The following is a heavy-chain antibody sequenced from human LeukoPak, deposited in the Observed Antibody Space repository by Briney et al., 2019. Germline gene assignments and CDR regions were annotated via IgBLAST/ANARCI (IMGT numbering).Heavy chain of an antibody. D-gene: IGHD3-22*01. CDR2: INTVASCI. CDR3: ARLRRNSDKSGFYYYYDY. Sequence: GGSLRLSCAASGLTFSSFSFNWVRQGPGKGLEWVSSINTVASCIYYADSAKGRFTISRDSAKNSLYLQMNSLRAEDTGVYYCARLRRNSDKSGFYYYYDYWGQGTLVTVSS. J-gene: IGHJ4*02. V-gene: IGHV3-21*06. CDR1: GLTFSSFS.